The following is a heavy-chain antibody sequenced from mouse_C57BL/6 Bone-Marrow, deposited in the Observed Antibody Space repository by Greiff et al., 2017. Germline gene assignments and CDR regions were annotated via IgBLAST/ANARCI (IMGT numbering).Heavy chain of an antibody. CDR2: IRSKSNNYAT. Sequence: DVQLVESGGGLVQPKGSLKLSCAASGFSFNTYAMNWVRQAPGKGLEWVARIRSKSNNYATSYADSVKDRFTISRDDSESMLYLQMNNLKTEDTAMYYCVSYDRYAMDYWGQGTSVTVSS. D-gene: IGHD2-12*01. CDR1: GFSFNTYA. CDR3: VSYDRYAMDY. V-gene: IGHV10-1*01. J-gene: IGHJ4*01.